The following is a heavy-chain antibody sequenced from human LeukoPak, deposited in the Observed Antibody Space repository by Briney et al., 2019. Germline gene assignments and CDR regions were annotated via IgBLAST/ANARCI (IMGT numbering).Heavy chain of an antibody. CDR2: ISSDGTYT. CDR1: GFTFSSHL. CDR3: ARVMRSGYYYYYYGMDV. J-gene: IGHJ6*02. V-gene: IGHV3-74*01. Sequence: GGSLRLSCAASGFTFSSHLMHWVRQAPGKGLVWVSRISSDGTYTNYADSVRGRFTISRDNAKNTLYLQMNSLRAEDTAVYYCARVMRSGYYYYYYGMDVWGQGTTVTVSS. D-gene: IGHD3-3*01.